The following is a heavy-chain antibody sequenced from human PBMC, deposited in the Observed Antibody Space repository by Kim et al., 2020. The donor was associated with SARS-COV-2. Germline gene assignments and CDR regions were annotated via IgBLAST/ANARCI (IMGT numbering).Heavy chain of an antibody. D-gene: IGHD4-17*01. Sequence: GGSLRLSCAASGFTFTGYPMTWVRQAPAKGLEWVSTIRTTGRQTYYADSVKRRYTISTDDSKNTLYLQLNSLRADDTAIYYCVKEGGDYGESAFDLWVQGIMVTVSS. J-gene: IGHJ3*01. CDR3: VKEGGDYGESAFDL. V-gene: IGHV3-23*01. CDR1: GFTFTGYP. CDR2: IRTTGRQT.